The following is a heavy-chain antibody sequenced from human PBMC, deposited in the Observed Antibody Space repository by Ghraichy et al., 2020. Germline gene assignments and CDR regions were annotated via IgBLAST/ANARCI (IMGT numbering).Heavy chain of an antibody. Sequence: SETLSLTCTVSGDSISYYYWSWIRQPPGKGLEWVGYIYYSGSTSYNPSLKSRVTISVDTSKTQFSLKLTSVTAADTAWYYCARGSDYGEDYFDYWGQGTLVTVSS. J-gene: IGHJ4*02. CDR3: ARGSDYGEDYFDY. V-gene: IGHV4-59*01. CDR1: GDSISYYY. D-gene: IGHD4-17*01. CDR2: IYYSGST.